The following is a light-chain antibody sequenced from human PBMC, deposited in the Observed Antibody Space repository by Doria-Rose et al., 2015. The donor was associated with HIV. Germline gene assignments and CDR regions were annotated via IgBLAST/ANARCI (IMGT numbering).Light chain of an antibody. J-gene: IGKJ1*01. CDR1: QTVSTY. CDR3: QQTYSSPPWT. V-gene: IGKV1-39*01. CDR2: AAS. Sequence: SASIGVRVTITCRGSQTVSTYLNWFQQVPGTAPKLLIYAASRLQSGVPSRFSGSGSGTDFTLTISGLQPGDFATYYCQQTYSSPPWTFGQGTKVEMK.